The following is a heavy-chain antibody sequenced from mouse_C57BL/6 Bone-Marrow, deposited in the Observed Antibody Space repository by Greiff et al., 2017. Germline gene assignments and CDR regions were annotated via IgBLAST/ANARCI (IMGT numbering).Heavy chain of an antibody. V-gene: IGHV2-6*01. CDR1: GFSLTSYG. CDR3: ASGTGKGFAY. J-gene: IGHJ3*01. D-gene: IGHD4-1*01. CDR2: IWGVGST. Sequence: QVQLKESGPGLVAPSQSLSITCTVSGFSLTSYGVDWVRQSPGKGLEWLGVIWGVGSTNYNSALKSRLSISKDNSKSQVFLKMNSLQTDDTAMYYCASGTGKGFAYWGQGTLVTVSA.